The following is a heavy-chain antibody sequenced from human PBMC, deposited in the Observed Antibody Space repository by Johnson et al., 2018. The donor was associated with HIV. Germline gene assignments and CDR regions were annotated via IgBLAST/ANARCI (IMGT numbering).Heavy chain of an antibody. Sequence: QVQLVESGGGVVQPGRSLRLSCAASGFTFSSYAMHWVRQAPGKGLEWVAVISYDGSNKYYADSVKGRFTISRDNSKNTLYLQINSLTAEDTAVYYCAREEGGDGDASTDDAFDIWGQGTMVTVSS. J-gene: IGHJ3*02. D-gene: IGHD2-21*02. V-gene: IGHV3-30*04. CDR3: AREEGGDGDASTDDAFDI. CDR1: GFTFSSYA. CDR2: ISYDGSNK.